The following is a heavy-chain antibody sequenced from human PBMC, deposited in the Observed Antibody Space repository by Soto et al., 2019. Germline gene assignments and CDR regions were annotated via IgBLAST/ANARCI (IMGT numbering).Heavy chain of an antibody. CDR2: IYYSGST. V-gene: IGHV4-31*03. J-gene: IGHJ5*02. Sequence: QVQLQESGPGLVKPSQTLSLTCTVSGGSISSGGYYWSWIRQHPGKGLEWIGYIYYSGSTYYNPSLKSRVTISVDTSKNQFSLKLSSVTAADTAVYYCARAVWLGELKSMNWFDPWGQGTLVTVSS. D-gene: IGHD3-10*01. CDR3: ARAVWLGELKSMNWFDP. CDR1: GGSISSGGYY.